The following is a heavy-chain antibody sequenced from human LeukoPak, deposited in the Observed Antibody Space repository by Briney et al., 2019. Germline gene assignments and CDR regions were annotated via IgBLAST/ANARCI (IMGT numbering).Heavy chain of an antibody. J-gene: IGHJ5*02. D-gene: IGHD2-2*01. CDR1: GFTFDDYG. V-gene: IGHV3-20*04. Sequence: GGSLRLSCAASGFTFDDYGMSWVRQAPGKGLEWVSGIDRNGDSTGYADSVEGRFTISRDNAKNSLYLQMNSLRAEDTAVYYCAKGGYCSSTSCSLNWFDPWGQGTLVTVSS. CDR2: IDRNGDST. CDR3: AKGGYCSSTSCSLNWFDP.